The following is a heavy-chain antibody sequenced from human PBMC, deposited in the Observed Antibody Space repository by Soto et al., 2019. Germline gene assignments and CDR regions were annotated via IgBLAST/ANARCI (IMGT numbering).Heavy chain of an antibody. D-gene: IGHD1-1*01. CDR2: IYYSGST. CDR3: ARRITTGSHGFDP. J-gene: IGHJ5*02. Sequence: SETLSLTCVVSGGSLSSYYWSWIRQPPGKGLEWIGYIYYSGSTNYNPSLKSRVTISVDTSKNQFSLKLSSVTAADTAVYYCARRITTGSHGFDPSGQGTLVTVSS. V-gene: IGHV4-59*08. CDR1: GGSLSSYY.